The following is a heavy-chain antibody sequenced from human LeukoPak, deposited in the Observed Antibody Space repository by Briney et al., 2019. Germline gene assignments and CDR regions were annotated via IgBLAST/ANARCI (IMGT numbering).Heavy chain of an antibody. Sequence: GGSLRLSCAASGFIFSDHWMNWVRQAPGKGLEWVASMKQGGSEKYYVDSVRGRFTVSRDDAQNSLFLQMNSLRVEDTAVYYCANLEYSSSPLDYWGQGTLVTVSS. D-gene: IGHD6-6*01. CDR2: MKQGGSEK. CDR3: ANLEYSSSPLDY. J-gene: IGHJ4*02. V-gene: IGHV3-7*01. CDR1: GFIFSDHW.